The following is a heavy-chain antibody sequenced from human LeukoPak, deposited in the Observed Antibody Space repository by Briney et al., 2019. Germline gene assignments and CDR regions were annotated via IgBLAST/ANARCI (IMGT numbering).Heavy chain of an antibody. J-gene: IGHJ5*02. Sequence: LRLSCAASGFTFSDYFMSWVRQHPGKGLEWIGYIYYSGSTYYNPSLKSRVTISVDTSKNQFSLKLSSVTAADTAVYYCARASLRYRFDPWGQGTLVTVSS. CDR1: GFTFSDYF. V-gene: IGHV4-31*02. CDR2: IYYSGST. D-gene: IGHD5-24*01. CDR3: ARASLRYRFDP.